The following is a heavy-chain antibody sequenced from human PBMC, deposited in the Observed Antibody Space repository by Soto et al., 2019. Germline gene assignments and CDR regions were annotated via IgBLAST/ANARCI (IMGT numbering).Heavy chain of an antibody. D-gene: IGHD4-17*01. CDR2: INHSGST. Sequence: PSETLSLTCAVYGGSFSGYYWSWIRQPPGKGLEWIGEINHSGSTNYNPSLKSRVTISVDTSKNQFSLKLSSVTAADTAVYYCARGRGFLSTVTTYFDYWGQGTLVTVSS. J-gene: IGHJ4*02. CDR1: GGSFSGYY. V-gene: IGHV4-34*01. CDR3: ARGRGFLSTVTTYFDY.